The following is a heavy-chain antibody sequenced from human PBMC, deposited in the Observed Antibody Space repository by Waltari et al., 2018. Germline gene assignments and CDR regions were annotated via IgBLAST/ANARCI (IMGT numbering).Heavy chain of an antibody. CDR1: GGSFRDYL. Sequence: QVQLQQWGAGLLKPSATLSLNCAVYGGSFRDYLWTWIRQPPGKGLQWIGEIYHSGRTTYNPSLESRVTISLDMSKNQFSLKLNSVTAADTAMYYCARTFCSRTRCPGTDVWGQGTTVTVSS. CDR2: IYHSGRT. J-gene: IGHJ6*02. D-gene: IGHD2-2*01. V-gene: IGHV4-34*01. CDR3: ARTFCSRTRCPGTDV.